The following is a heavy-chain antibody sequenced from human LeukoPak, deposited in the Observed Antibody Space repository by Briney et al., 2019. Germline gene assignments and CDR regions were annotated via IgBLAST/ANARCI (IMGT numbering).Heavy chain of an antibody. J-gene: IGHJ4*02. D-gene: IGHD3-16*02. CDR1: GGSISSYY. V-gene: IGHV4-59*01. CDR2: IYYSGST. CDR3: ARVSYDYVWGSCRYRFDY. Sequence: PSETLSLTCTVSGGSISSYYWSWIRQPPGKGLEWIGYIYYSGSTNYNPSLKSRVTISVDTSKNQFSLKLSSVTAADTAVYYCARVSYDYVWGSCRYRFDYWGQGTLVTVSS.